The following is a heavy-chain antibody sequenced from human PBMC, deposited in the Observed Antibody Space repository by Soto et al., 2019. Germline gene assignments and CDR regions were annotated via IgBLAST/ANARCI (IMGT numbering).Heavy chain of an antibody. Sequence: QVQLVQSGTEVKKPGASVKVSCKASGYTFTSYGITWVRQAPGQGLEWMGWISTYNGNTKYAQKLQGRVTMTTDTSPSTAYMELRSLRSDDTAVYYCGRDHRGGNSGGRFDPWGQGTLVTVSS. V-gene: IGHV1-18*01. CDR2: ISTYNGNT. D-gene: IGHD2-21*02. CDR1: GYTFTSYG. CDR3: GRDHRGGNSGGRFDP. J-gene: IGHJ5*02.